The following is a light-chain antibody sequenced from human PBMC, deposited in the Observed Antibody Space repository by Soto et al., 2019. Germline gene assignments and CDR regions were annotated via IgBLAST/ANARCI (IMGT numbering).Light chain of an antibody. CDR2: AAS. CDR3: QQLNSYPRT. Sequence: DIQLTQSPSFLSASVGDRVTITCRASQGISSYLAWYQQKPGKAPKLLIYAASTLQSGVPSRFSGSGSGTEFTLKISRPQPEDFATYYCQQLNSYPRTFGGGTKVEIK. CDR1: QGISSY. J-gene: IGKJ4*01. V-gene: IGKV1-9*01.